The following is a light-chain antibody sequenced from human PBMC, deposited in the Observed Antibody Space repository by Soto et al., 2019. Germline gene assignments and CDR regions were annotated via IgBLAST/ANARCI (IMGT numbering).Light chain of an antibody. Sequence: ELVLTQSPGTMSLSPGERATLSCRASQSVSSSYLACYQQKPGQAPRLLSYGASSRATGIPDRFSGIGSGTDFTLTISRLEPEAFAVYYCQQYGSSLWTFGQGTQVEIK. CDR3: QQYGSSLWT. CDR1: QSVSSSY. CDR2: GAS. V-gene: IGKV3-20*01. J-gene: IGKJ1*01.